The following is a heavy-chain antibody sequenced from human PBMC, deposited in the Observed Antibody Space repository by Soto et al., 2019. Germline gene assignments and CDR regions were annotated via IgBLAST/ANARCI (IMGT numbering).Heavy chain of an antibody. J-gene: IGHJ1*01. Sequence: PGESLKISCEASGYSFATYWIGWVRQMPGKGLEWMGVIYPGDSETRYNPSFQGQVTISADKSISTIYLQWSSLEASDTAMYYCASAYTFDDFPYWAQRSLVTVSS. V-gene: IGHV5-51*01. CDR2: IYPGDSET. CDR1: GYSFATYW. D-gene: IGHD2-2*02. CDR3: ASAYTFDDFPY.